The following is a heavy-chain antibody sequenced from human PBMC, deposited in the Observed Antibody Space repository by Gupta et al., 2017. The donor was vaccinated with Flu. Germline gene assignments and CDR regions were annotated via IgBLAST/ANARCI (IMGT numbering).Heavy chain of an antibody. Sequence: EVQPLESGGGLVQPGGSLSLSCAASGFNFSSYAMSWVRQAPGKGQEWVSAISGSGGSTYYADSVKGRFTIPRDDSKNTLYLQMNSLRAEDTAVDDCAKAKRTIFGVCPNYYYDGMDVWGQGTTVTGSS. CDR1: GFNFSSYA. CDR3: AKAKRTIFGVCPNYYYDGMDV. J-gene: IGHJ6*02. V-gene: IGHV3-23*01. D-gene: IGHD3-3*01. CDR2: ISGSGGST.